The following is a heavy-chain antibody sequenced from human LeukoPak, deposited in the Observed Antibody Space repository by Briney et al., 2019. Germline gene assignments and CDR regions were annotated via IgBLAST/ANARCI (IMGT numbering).Heavy chain of an antibody. CDR3: ARRYYCEP. CDR2: IKSDGTST. CDR1: GFNFSSYW. J-gene: IGHJ3*01. V-gene: IGHV3-74*01. Sequence: PGGSLRLSCAASGFNFSSYWMHWVHQAPGKGLVWVSRIKSDGTSTSYPDSVKGRFTISRNNAKNTLYLQMNSLRAEDTAVYYCARRYYCEPWGQGTMVTVSS. D-gene: IGHD3-10*01.